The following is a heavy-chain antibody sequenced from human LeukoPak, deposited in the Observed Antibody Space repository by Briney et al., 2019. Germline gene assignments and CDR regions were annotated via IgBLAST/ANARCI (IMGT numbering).Heavy chain of an antibody. CDR1: GFIFSNYW. J-gene: IGHJ4*02. CDR3: AKDASSSLEY. V-gene: IGHV3-30*18. CDR2: ISYDGSNK. D-gene: IGHD6-13*01. Sequence: GGSLRLSCEGSGFIFSNYWMSWVRQAPGKGLEWVALISYDGSNKYYADSVKGRFTISRDNSKNTLYLQMNSLRTEDTAVYYCAKDASSSLEYWGQGTLVTVSS.